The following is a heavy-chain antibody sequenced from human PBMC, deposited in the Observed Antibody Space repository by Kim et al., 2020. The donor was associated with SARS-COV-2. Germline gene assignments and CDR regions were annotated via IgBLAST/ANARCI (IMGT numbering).Heavy chain of an antibody. D-gene: IGHD2-2*01. CDR1: GGTFSSYA. Sequence: SVKVSCKASGGTFSSYAISWVRQAPGQGLEWMGGIIPIFGTANYAQKFQGRVTITADESTSTAYMELSSLRSEDTAVYYCSIVVVPATRGEWYYYGMDVWGQGTTVTVSS. J-gene: IGHJ6*02. CDR3: SIVVVPATRGEWYYYGMDV. CDR2: IIPIFGTA. V-gene: IGHV1-69*13.